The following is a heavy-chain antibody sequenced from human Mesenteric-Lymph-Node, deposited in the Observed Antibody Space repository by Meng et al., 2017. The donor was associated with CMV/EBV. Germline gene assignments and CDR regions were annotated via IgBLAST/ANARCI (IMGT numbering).Heavy chain of an antibody. Sequence: ASVKVSCKASGYTFTSYGISWVRQAPGQGLEWMGWISAYNGNTNYAQKLQGRVTITADKSTSTAYMELSSLRSEDTAVYYCARVGWLQDYGMDVWGQGTTVTVSS. D-gene: IGHD5-18*01. CDR1: GYTFTSYG. CDR2: ISAYNGNT. CDR3: ARVGWLQDYGMDV. V-gene: IGHV1-18*01. J-gene: IGHJ6*02.